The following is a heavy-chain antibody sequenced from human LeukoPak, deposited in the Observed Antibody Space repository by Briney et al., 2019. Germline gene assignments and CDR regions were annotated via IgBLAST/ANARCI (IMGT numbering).Heavy chain of an antibody. CDR2: ISSSSSTI. CDR3: AREHAGQPLLWFGELFPTYYYYGMDV. Sequence: PGGSLRLSCAASGFTFSSYTMNWVRQAPGKGLEWVSYISSSSSTIYYADSVKGRFTVSRDNAKNSLYLQMNSLRAEDTAVYYCAREHAGQPLLWFGELFPTYYYYGMDVWGRGTTVTVSS. D-gene: IGHD3-10*01. J-gene: IGHJ6*02. CDR1: GFTFSSYT. V-gene: IGHV3-48*04.